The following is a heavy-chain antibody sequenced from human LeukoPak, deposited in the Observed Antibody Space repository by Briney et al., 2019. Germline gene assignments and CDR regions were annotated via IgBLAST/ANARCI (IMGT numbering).Heavy chain of an antibody. CDR3: ARDWVSRH. V-gene: IGHV3-74*01. D-gene: IGHD3-16*01. J-gene: IGHJ4*02. Sequence: GGSLRLSCAASGFTFSSYWMHWVRQAPGKGLMWVSRINSDGSSTSYADPVKGRFTTSRDNAKNTLYLQMNSLRTEDTAVYYCARDWVSRHWGQGTLVTVSS. CDR2: INSDGSST. CDR1: GFTFSSYW.